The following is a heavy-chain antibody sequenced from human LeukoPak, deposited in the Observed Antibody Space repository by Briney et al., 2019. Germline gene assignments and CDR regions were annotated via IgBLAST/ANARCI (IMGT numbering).Heavy chain of an antibody. CDR2: INHSGST. CDR1: GGSFSGYY. V-gene: IGHV4-34*01. Sequence: SETLSLTCAVYGGSFSGYYWSWIRQPPGKGLEWIGEINHSGSTKYNPSLKRRVTISVDTTKNQFSLKLISVTAADTAVYYCEGGGEVGRWFDLWGQGTLVTVSS. CDR3: EGGGEVGRWFDL. D-gene: IGHD3-10*01. J-gene: IGHJ5*02.